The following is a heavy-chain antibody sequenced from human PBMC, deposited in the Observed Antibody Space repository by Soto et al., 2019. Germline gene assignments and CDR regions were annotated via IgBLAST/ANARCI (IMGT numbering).Heavy chain of an antibody. Sequence: GGSLRLSCAASGFTFSSYAMSWVRQAPGKGLEWVSAISGSGGSTYYADSVKGRFTISRDNSKNTLYLQMNSLRAEDTAVYYCAKGFGLYGTGYYGMDVWGQGTTVTVSS. J-gene: IGHJ6*02. CDR3: AKGFGLYGTGYYGMDV. CDR1: GFTFSSYA. V-gene: IGHV3-23*01. D-gene: IGHD3-10*01. CDR2: ISGSGGST.